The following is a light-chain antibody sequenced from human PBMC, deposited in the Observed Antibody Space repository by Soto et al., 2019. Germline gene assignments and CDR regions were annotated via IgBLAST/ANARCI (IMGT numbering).Light chain of an antibody. CDR3: QQRSRSLT. Sequence: EIVLTQSPDTLSLSPGGRATLSCRASQSVGSSLAWYQQKPGQAPRLLIYDVSNRPTGIPARFSGSGSGTDFTLTISSLEPEDFAVYFCQQRSRSLTFGGGTRVEIK. J-gene: IGKJ4*01. CDR1: QSVGSS. V-gene: IGKV3-11*01. CDR2: DVS.